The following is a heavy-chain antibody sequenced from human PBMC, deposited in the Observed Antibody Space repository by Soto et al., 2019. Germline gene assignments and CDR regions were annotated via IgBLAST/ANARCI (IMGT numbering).Heavy chain of an antibody. V-gene: IGHV4-30-2*06. Sequence: PSETLSLTCTVSGASISYGGFSWSWIRQSPGKGLEWIGYISHLENTYLHPSFKSRLTMSIDRTRNQFSPKLSSVTAADMAVYYCARGGGYDSFDYWGQGVLVTVSS. CDR1: GASISYGGFS. CDR2: ISHLENT. D-gene: IGHD5-12*01. CDR3: ARGGGYDSFDY. J-gene: IGHJ4*02.